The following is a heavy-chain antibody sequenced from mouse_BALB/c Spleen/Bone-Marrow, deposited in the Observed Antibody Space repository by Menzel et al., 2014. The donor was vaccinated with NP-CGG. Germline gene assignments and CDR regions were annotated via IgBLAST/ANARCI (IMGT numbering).Heavy chain of an antibody. D-gene: IGHD1-1*02. Sequence: VQLKDSGPSLVKPSQTLSLTCSVTGDSISSGYWNWIRKFPGNKLEYMGYISYNGSTYYNPSLKSRISITRDTSKNQYYLQLNSVTTEDTATYYCARGRAMGFAYWGQETLVTVSA. J-gene: IGHJ3*01. V-gene: IGHV3-8*02. CDR3: ARGRAMGFAY. CDR1: GDSISSGY. CDR2: ISYNGST.